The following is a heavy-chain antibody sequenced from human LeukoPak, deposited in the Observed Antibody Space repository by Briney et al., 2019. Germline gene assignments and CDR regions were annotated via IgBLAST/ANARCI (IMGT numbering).Heavy chain of an antibody. J-gene: IGHJ4*02. CDR2: ISGSGGST. Sequence: GGSLRLSCAASGFTFSSYAMSWVRQAPGKGLEWVSAISGSGGSTYYADSVKGRFTISRDNSENTLYLQMNSLRAEDTAVYYCAKNRQDYGDYAGFFDYWGQGTLVTVSS. CDR3: AKNRQDYGDYAGFFDY. D-gene: IGHD4-17*01. V-gene: IGHV3-23*01. CDR1: GFTFSSYA.